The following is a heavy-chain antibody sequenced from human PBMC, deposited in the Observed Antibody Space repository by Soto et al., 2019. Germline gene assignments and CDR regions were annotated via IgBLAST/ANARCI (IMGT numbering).Heavy chain of an antibody. Sequence: QVQLVQSGAEVKKPGSSVKVSCKASGGTFSSYAISWVRQAPGQGLEWLGGIIPIIGTANYAQKFQGRVTITADESTSTAYMELSSLRSEDTAVYYCARLPEQKDIVLMVYGWGQGTMVTVSS. V-gene: IGHV1-69*01. CDR2: IIPIIGTA. D-gene: IGHD2-8*01. CDR3: ARLPEQKDIVLMVYG. CDR1: GGTFSSYA. J-gene: IGHJ3*01.